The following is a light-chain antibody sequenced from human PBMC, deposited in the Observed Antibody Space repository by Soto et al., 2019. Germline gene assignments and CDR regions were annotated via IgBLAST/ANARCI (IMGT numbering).Light chain of an antibody. J-gene: IGLJ2*01. Sequence: QSVLTQPPSASGTPGQRVTISCSGSSSNIGSNTVDWYQQLPGTAPKLLIYSNNHRPSGVPDRFSGSKSGTSASLAISGLQSEDEADYYCAAWDDSLNGRLFGGGTKVTVL. V-gene: IGLV1-44*01. CDR2: SNN. CDR3: AAWDDSLNGRL. CDR1: SSNIGSNT.